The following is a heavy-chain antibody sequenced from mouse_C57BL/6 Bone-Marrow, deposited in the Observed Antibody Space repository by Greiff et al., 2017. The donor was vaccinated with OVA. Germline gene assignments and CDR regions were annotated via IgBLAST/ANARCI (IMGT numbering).Heavy chain of an antibody. Sequence: QVQLQQSGAELVRPGTSVKVSCKASGYAFTNYLIEWVKQRPGQGLEWIGVINPGSGGTNYNEKFTGKATLPADKSSRTVYMKISSLTSEDSAVYYCAREEAVDGSMDDWGKGTSVTVSS. J-gene: IGHJ4*01. CDR1: GYAFTNYL. CDR3: AREEAVDGSMDD. D-gene: IGHD1-1*01. V-gene: IGHV1-54*01. CDR2: INPGSGGT.